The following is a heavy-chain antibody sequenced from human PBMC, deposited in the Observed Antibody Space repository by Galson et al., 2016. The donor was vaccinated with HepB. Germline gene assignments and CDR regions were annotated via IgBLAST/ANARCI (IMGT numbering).Heavy chain of an antibody. J-gene: IGHJ4*02. CDR1: GYSFTRFF. D-gene: IGHD6-6*01. CDR3: ARSTSSSFLAYFDY. Sequence: SVKVSCKASGYSFTRFFLHWVRQAPGHGLEWMGIINPSGFSTSYSQRFQGRVSMTSDTSTSTVYMELRSLRSEDTAVFYCARSTSSSFLAYFDYWGQGTLVTVSS. CDR2: INPSGFST. V-gene: IGHV1-46*01.